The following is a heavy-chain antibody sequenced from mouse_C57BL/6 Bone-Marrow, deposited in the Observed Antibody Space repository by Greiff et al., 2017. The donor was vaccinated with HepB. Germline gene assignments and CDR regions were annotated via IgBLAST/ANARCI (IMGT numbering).Heavy chain of an antibody. V-gene: IGHV5-2*01. CDR1: EYEFPSHD. D-gene: IGHD4-1*01. J-gene: IGHJ4*01. CDR3: ARLAGTDYAMDY. Sequence: EVMLVESGGGLVQPGESLKLSCESNEYEFPSHDMSWVRKTPEKRLELVAAINSDGGSTYYPDTMERRFIISRDNTKKTLYLQMSSLRAEDTALYYCARLAGTDYAMDYWGQGTSVTVSS. CDR2: INSDGGST.